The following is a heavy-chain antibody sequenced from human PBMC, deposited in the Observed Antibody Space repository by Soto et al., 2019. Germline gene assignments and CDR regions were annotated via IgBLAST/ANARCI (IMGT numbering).Heavy chain of an antibody. CDR3: ARDQLGARGDY. D-gene: IGHD3-10*01. V-gene: IGHV1-18*04. CDR2: IGVYNNNR. CDR1: GYTFTSYG. Sequence: QVQLVQSGAEVKKPGASVKVSCKASGYTFTSYGISWVRQAPGQALEWMGWIGVYNNNRNYAQKVQGRVTMTTDTSTSTAYMELRSLISDDTAVYYCARDQLGARGDYWGQGTLVTVSS. J-gene: IGHJ4*02.